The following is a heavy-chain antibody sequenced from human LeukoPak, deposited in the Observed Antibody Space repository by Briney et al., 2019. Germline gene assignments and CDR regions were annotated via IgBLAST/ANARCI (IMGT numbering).Heavy chain of an antibody. D-gene: IGHD3-22*01. CDR2: ISAYNGNT. CDR3: ATDRADDSSGYRTPGAFDI. V-gene: IGHV1-18*01. Sequence: ASVKVSCKASGYTFTSYDISWVRQAPGQGLEWRGWISAYNGNTNYAQKLQGRVTMTTDTSTSTAYMELRSLRSDDTAVYYRATDRADDSSGYRTPGAFDIWGQGTMVTVSS. J-gene: IGHJ3*02. CDR1: GYTFTSYD.